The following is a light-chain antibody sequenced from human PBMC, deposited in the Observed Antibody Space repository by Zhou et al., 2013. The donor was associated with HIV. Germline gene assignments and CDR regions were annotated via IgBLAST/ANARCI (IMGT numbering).Light chain of an antibody. CDR2: AAS. CDR3: QKYNTAPWT. J-gene: IGKJ1*01. Sequence: DIQMTQSPSSLSASVGDRVSITCRASQDISNFLAWYQQKPGKVPTLLIYAASTLHSGVPSRFSGSGSGTDFTLTISGLQPEDVASYFCQKYNTAPWTFGQGTKVDIK. V-gene: IGKV1-27*01. CDR1: QDISNF.